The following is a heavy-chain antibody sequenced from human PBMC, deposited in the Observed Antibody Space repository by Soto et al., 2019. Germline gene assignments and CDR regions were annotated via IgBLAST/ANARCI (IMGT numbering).Heavy chain of an antibody. CDR1: GFTFSSYG. CDR3: ANVVGWERLGMDV. J-gene: IGHJ6*02. V-gene: IGHV3-30*18. D-gene: IGHD1-26*01. Sequence: QVQLVESGGGVVQPGRFLRLSCAASGFTFSSYGMHWVRQAPGKGLAWVAVISYDGSNKYYADSVKGRFTISRDNSKNTLYLQMNSLRAEDTAVYYCANVVGWERLGMDVWGQGTTVTVSS. CDR2: ISYDGSNK.